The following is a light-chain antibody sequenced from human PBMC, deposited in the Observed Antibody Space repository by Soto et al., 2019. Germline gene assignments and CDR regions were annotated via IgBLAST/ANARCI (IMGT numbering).Light chain of an antibody. J-gene: IGLJ2*01. Sequence: QSALTQPPSASGSPEQSVTISCTGTSSDVGDYKYVSWYQQHPGKAPKLMIYEVDKRPSGVPDRFSGSKSGNTASLAVSGLQAEDEADYFCSSYAGSNVIFGGGTKLTVL. CDR2: EVD. V-gene: IGLV2-8*01. CDR1: SSDVGDYKY. CDR3: SSYAGSNVI.